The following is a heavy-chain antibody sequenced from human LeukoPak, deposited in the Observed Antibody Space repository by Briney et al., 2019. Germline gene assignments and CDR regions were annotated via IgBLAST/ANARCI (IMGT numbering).Heavy chain of an antibody. J-gene: IGHJ4*02. Sequence: VKPSETLSLTCTVSGGSISSSSYYWGWIRQPPGKGLEWIGSIYYSGSTYYNPSLKSRVTISVDTSKNQFSLKLSSVTAADTAVYCCARLKGAAAGTSWGQGTLVTVSS. CDR2: IYYSGST. CDR1: GGSISSSSYY. CDR3: ARLKGAAAGTS. D-gene: IGHD6-13*01. V-gene: IGHV4-39*01.